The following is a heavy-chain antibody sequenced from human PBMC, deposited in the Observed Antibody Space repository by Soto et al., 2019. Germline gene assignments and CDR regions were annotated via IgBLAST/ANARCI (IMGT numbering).Heavy chain of an antibody. CDR3: ARHRYSGYDFDY. D-gene: IGHD5-12*01. CDR2: INHSGST. V-gene: IGHV4-34*01. Sequence: SETLSLTCAVYGGSFSGYYWSWIRQPPGKGLEWIGEINHSGSTNYNPSLKSRVTISVDTSKNQFSLKLSSVTAADTAVYYCARHRYSGYDFDYWAQGTLVTVSS. J-gene: IGHJ4*02. CDR1: GGSFSGYY.